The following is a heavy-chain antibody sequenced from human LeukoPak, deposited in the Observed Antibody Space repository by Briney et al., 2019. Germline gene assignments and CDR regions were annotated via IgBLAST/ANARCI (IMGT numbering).Heavy chain of an antibody. Sequence: PSETLSLTCTVSGGSISDYYWNWIRQPPGKGLEWIGYIYYSGSTTYNPSLKSRVTMSVDTAKNQFSLTVRSVTAADTAVYYCGRGDFCSKSNCYLRPMDVWGKGTTVSVSS. CDR1: GGSISDYY. D-gene: IGHD3-3*01. J-gene: IGHJ6*03. CDR2: IYYSGST. V-gene: IGHV4-59*01. CDR3: GRGDFCSKSNCYLRPMDV.